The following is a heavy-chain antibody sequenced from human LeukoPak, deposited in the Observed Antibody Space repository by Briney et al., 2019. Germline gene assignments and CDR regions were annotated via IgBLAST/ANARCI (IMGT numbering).Heavy chain of an antibody. CDR3: ARGVGTSLNTYYYYYYMDV. V-gene: IGHV1-2*02. J-gene: IGHJ6*03. CDR1: GYTFTGYY. CDR2: INPNSGGT. D-gene: IGHD2-2*01. Sequence: ASVKVSCKASGYTFTGYYMHWVRQAPGQGLEWMGWINPNSGGTNYAQKFQGRVTMTRDTSISTAYMEQSRLRSDDTAVYYCARGVGTSLNTYYYYYYMDVWGKGTTVTVSS.